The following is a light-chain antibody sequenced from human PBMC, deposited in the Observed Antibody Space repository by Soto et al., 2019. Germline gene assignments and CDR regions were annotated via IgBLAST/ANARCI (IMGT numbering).Light chain of an antibody. CDR3: TSYAGGNNV. CDR1: SSDVGGYNY. Sequence: QSALTQPPSASGSPGQSVTISCTGTSSDVGGYNYVSWYQQQPGKVPKLMVYEVNKRPSGVPDRFSGSKSGNTASLTVSGLQAEDEADYYCTSYAGGNNVFGTGTKRTVL. J-gene: IGLJ1*01. V-gene: IGLV2-8*01. CDR2: EVN.